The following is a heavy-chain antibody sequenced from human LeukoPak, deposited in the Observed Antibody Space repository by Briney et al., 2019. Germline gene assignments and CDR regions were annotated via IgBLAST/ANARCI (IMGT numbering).Heavy chain of an antibody. Sequence: PGGSPRLSCAASGFTFSTSAMHWVRQPPGRGLEYVSAINSDGGATYYSNSVKGRFTISRDNSKNTLYLQMGSLRAEDTAVYYSHTVTKSGDAFDIWGQGTMVTVSS. J-gene: IGHJ3*02. CDR1: GFTFSTSA. V-gene: IGHV3-64*01. CDR3: HTVTKSGDAFDI. CDR2: INSDGGAT. D-gene: IGHD4-17*01.